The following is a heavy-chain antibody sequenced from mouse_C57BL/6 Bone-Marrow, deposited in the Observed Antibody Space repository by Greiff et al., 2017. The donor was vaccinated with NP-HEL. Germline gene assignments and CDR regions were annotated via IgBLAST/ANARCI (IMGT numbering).Heavy chain of an antibody. Sequence: QVQLQQSGAELVKPGASVKISCKASGYTFTDYYMNWVKQRPGQGLEWIGWIHPGSGGTNYNEKFKGKATFTVDKSSSTAYMLLSSLTSEDSAVYFCARYYYSNWFADYWCQGTSLPVSA. V-gene: IGHV1-75*01. D-gene: IGHD2-5*01. CDR2: IHPGSGGT. CDR3: ARYYYSNWFADY. CDR1: GYTFTDYY. J-gene: IGHJ2*03.